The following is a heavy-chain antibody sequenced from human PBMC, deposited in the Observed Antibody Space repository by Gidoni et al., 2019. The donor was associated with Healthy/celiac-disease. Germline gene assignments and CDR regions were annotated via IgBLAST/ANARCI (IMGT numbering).Heavy chain of an antibody. Sequence: EVQLVESGGGLVQPGGSLRLSCAASGFTFSSYWMSWVRQAPGKGLEWVANIKQDGSEKYYVDSVKGRFTISRDNAKNSLYLQMNSLRAEDTAVYYCATDPGYSSSWYGADFDYWGQGTLVTVSS. CDR1: GFTFSSYW. J-gene: IGHJ4*02. CDR2: IKQDGSEK. D-gene: IGHD6-13*01. CDR3: ATDPGYSSSWYGADFDY. V-gene: IGHV3-7*01.